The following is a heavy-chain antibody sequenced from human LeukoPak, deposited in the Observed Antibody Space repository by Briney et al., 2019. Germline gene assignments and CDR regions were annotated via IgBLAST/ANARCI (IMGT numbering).Heavy chain of an antibody. CDR3: ARVFYDSSGYYDDY. Sequence: ASVEVSCKASGYTFTSYGISWVRQAPGQGLEWMGWISGYDGNRNYAQKFQGRVTMTTDTSTSTAYMELRSLRSDDTAVYYCARVFYDSSGYYDDYWGQGTLVTVSS. CDR2: ISGYDGNR. CDR1: GYTFTSYG. V-gene: IGHV1-18*01. D-gene: IGHD3-22*01. J-gene: IGHJ4*02.